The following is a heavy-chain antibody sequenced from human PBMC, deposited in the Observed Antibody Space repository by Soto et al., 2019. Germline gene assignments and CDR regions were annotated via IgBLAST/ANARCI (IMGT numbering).Heavy chain of an antibody. V-gene: IGHV4-34*01. CDR3: ARAPLRPFFDY. CDR1: GGSFSGYY. Sequence: SETLSLTCAVYGGSFSGYYWSWIRQPPGKGLEWIGEINHSGSTNYNPSPKSRVTISVDTSKNQFSLKLSSVTAADTAVYYCARAPLRPFFDYWGQGTLVTVSS. D-gene: IGHD3-3*01. CDR2: INHSGST. J-gene: IGHJ4*02.